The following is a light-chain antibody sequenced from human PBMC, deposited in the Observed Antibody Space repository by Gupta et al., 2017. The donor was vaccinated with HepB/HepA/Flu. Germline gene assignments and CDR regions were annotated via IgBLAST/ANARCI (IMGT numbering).Light chain of an antibody. CDR2: GAS. CDR1: QSVYNNY. J-gene: IGKJ2*01. Sequence: VLPHSPGSPSLSPGEGATLPCRATQSVYNNYLTWYQQKPGQAPRLRIYGASTRATGIPDRGSGTGSGKDFTHTISRQEPEDFAGYYGKQHGRRTYTFGRGTKLEIK. CDR3: KQHGRRTYT. V-gene: IGKV3-20*01.